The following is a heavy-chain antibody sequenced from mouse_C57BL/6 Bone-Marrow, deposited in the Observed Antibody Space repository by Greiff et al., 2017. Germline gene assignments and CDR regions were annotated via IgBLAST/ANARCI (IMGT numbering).Heavy chain of an antibody. Sequence: QVQLQQSGAELVKPGASVKLSCKASGYTFTSYWMHWVKQRPGQGLEWIGMIHPNSGSTNYNEKFKSKATLTVDKSSSTAYMQLSSLTSEDSAVYYCARSTPTVPFAYWGQGTLVTVSA. D-gene: IGHD1-1*01. CDR2: IHPNSGST. CDR1: GYTFTSYW. V-gene: IGHV1-64*01. J-gene: IGHJ3*01. CDR3: ARSTPTVPFAY.